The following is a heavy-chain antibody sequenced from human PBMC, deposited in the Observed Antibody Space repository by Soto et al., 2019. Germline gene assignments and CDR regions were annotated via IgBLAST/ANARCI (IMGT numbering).Heavy chain of an antibody. D-gene: IGHD6-6*01. CDR1: GYTFTSYY. Sequence: QVQLVQSGAEVKKPGASVKVSCKASGYTFTSYYMHWVRQAPGQGLEWMGIINPSGGSTSYAQKFQGRDTMTRDTSTSTVYMELSSLRSEDTAVYYCARGSSSSPLDYYYGMDVWGQGTTVTVSS. J-gene: IGHJ6*02. V-gene: IGHV1-46*01. CDR3: ARGSSSSPLDYYYGMDV. CDR2: INPSGGST.